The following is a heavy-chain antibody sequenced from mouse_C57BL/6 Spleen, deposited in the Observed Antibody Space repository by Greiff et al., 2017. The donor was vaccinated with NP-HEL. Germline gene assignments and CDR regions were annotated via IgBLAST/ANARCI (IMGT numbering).Heavy chain of an antibody. CDR3: ASGGGSSYGWFAY. V-gene: IGHV2-6*01. D-gene: IGHD1-1*01. CDR2: IWGVGST. Sequence: QVQLQESGPGLVAPSQSLSITCTVSGFSLTSYGVDWVRQSPGKGLEWLGVIWGVGSTNYNSALKSRLSISKDNSKSQVFLKMNSLQTDDTAMYYCASGGGSSYGWFAYWGQGTLVTVSA. J-gene: IGHJ3*01. CDR1: GFSLTSYG.